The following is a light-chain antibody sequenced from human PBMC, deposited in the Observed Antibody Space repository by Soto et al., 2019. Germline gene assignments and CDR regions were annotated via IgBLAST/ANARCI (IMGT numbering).Light chain of an antibody. CDR3: QQYNDYPWT. CDR1: QYISSW. Sequence: DIQMTQSPSTLSASVGDRVTITCRASQYISSWLAWYQQKPGQAPKLLIYKESFLESGDPSRFSGRGSGTEFTLTISSLQPHDFATYVCQQYNDYPWTFGQGTNVQIK. CDR2: KES. J-gene: IGKJ1*01. V-gene: IGKV1-5*03.